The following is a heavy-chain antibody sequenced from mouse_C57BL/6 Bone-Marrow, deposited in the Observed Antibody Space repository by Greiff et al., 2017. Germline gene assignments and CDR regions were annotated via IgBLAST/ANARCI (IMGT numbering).Heavy chain of an antibody. J-gene: IGHJ1*03. V-gene: IGHV1-82*01. CDR1: GYAFSSSW. CDR2: IYPGDGDT. CDR3: ARNWDWYFDV. D-gene: IGHD4-1*01. Sequence: QVQLQQSGPELVKPGASVKISCKASGYAFSSSWMNWVKQRPGKGLEWIGRIYPGDGDTNYNGKFKGKATLTADKSSSPAYMQLSSLTSEDSAVYFCARNWDWYFDVGGKGTTVTVSS.